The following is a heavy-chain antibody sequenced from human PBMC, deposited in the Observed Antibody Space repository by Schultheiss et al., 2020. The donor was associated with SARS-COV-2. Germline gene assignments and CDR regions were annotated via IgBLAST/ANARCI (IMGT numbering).Heavy chain of an antibody. J-gene: IGHJ5*02. D-gene: IGHD2-2*01. Sequence: GSLRLSCTVSGGSISSYYWSWIRQPAGKGLEWIGRIYTSGSTNYNPSLKSRVTMSVDTSKNQFSLKLSSVTAADTAVYYCARDRTLVVPAANPYNWFDPWGQGTLVTVSS. CDR3: ARDRTLVVPAANPYNWFDP. CDR1: GGSISSYY. V-gene: IGHV4-4*07. CDR2: IYTSGST.